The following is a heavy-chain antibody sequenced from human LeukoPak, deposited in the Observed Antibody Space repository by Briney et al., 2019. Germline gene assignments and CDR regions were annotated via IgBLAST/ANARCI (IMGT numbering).Heavy chain of an antibody. D-gene: IGHD3-3*01. J-gene: IGHJ6*03. CDR1: GYTFTSYG. Sequence: ASVKVSCKASGYTFTSYGISWVRQAPGQGLEWMGWISAYNGNTNYAQKLQGRVTMTTDTSTSTAYMELRSLRSDDTAVYYCARAPRVWSGYYSTEHYYYYYMDVWGKGTTVTVSS. V-gene: IGHV1-18*01. CDR3: ARAPRVWSGYYSTEHYYYYYMDV. CDR2: ISAYNGNT.